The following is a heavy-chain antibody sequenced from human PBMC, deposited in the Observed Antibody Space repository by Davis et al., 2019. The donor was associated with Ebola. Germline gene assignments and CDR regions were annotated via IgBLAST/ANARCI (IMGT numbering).Heavy chain of an antibody. CDR2: IWYDGSNK. V-gene: IGHV3-33*01. D-gene: IGHD3-22*01. Sequence: GESLKISCAASGFTFSSYGMHWVRQAPGKGLEWVAVIWYDGSNKYYADSVKGRFTISRDNSKNTLYLQMNSLRAEDTAVYYCARGDYYDSPWYYYGMDVWGQGTTVTVSS. CDR1: GFTFSSYG. J-gene: IGHJ6*02. CDR3: ARGDYYDSPWYYYGMDV.